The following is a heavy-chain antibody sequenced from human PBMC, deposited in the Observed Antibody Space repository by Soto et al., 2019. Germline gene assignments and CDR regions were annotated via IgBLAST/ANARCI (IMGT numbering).Heavy chain of an antibody. Sequence: SETLSLTCAVSGGSISSGGYSWSWIRQPPGKGLEWIGYIYHSGRTYYNPSLKSRVTISVDRSKNQFSLKLSSVTAADTAVYYCARVPDRWGQGTLVTVS. V-gene: IGHV4-30-2*01. CDR3: ARVPDR. CDR1: GGSISSGGYS. CDR2: IYHSGRT. D-gene: IGHD2-2*01. J-gene: IGHJ5*02.